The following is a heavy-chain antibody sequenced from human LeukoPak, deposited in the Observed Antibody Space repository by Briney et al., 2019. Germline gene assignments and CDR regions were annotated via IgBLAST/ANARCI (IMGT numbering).Heavy chain of an antibody. CDR2: ISSSSSYI. D-gene: IGHD6-19*01. Sequence: PGGSLRLSCAASGFTFSSYEMNWVRQAPGKGLEWVSSISSSSSYIYYADSVKGRFTISRDNAKNSLYLQMNSLRAEDTAVYYCARDSSSGWYFAYYYYMDVWGKGTTVTISS. CDR1: GFTFSSYE. V-gene: IGHV3-21*01. J-gene: IGHJ6*03. CDR3: ARDSSSGWYFAYYYYMDV.